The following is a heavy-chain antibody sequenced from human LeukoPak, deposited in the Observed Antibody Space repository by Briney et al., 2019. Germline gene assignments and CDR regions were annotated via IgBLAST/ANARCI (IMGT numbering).Heavy chain of an antibody. CDR2: MIPIFGTA. J-gene: IGHJ4*02. CDR3: ARDRVFWSGYCFDY. Sequence: SVKVSCKSSGGTFSSYAISWVRQAPGQGLEWMGGMIPIFGTANYAQKFQGRVTITADESTSTAYMELSSLRSEDTAVYYCARDRVFWSGYCFDYWGQGTLVTVSS. CDR1: GGTFSSYA. D-gene: IGHD3-3*01. V-gene: IGHV1-69*13.